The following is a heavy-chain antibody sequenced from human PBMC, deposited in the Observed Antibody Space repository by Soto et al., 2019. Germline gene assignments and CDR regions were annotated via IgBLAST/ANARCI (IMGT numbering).Heavy chain of an antibody. Sequence: ASVKVSCKASGYTLTNYGVTWVRQAPGQGLEWLGRVTPYKADTNSAQNLQGRVTMATDRSTNTAYLELRSLRSDDTAVYFCATDGPSNSGNLYAFDIWGQGTMVTVSS. J-gene: IGHJ3*02. D-gene: IGHD5-12*01. CDR1: GYTLTNYG. V-gene: IGHV1-18*04. CDR2: VTPYKADT. CDR3: ATDGPSNSGNLYAFDI.